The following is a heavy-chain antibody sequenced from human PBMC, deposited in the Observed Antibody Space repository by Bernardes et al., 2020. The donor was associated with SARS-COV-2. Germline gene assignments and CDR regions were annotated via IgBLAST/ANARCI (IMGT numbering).Heavy chain of an antibody. D-gene: IGHD2-15*01. V-gene: IGHV3-74*03. J-gene: IGHJ4*02. CDR3: VRDLAGGRGS. Sequence: GGSLRLSCVVSGFSFSACWMHWVRQAPGKGLVWVSRLNEHGTITTYADSVKGRFTISRDNAKNTLYLEMNSLRAEDMATYYCVRDLAGGRGSWGQGTLVTVSS. CDR1: GFSFSACW. CDR2: LNEHGTIT.